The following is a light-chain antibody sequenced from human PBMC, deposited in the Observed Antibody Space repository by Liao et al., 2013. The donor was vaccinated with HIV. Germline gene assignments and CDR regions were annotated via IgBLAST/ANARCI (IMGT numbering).Light chain of an antibody. V-gene: IGLV3-21*01. Sequence: SFVLTQPPSVSVAPGETARITCERDNIGSKSVHWYQQKPGQSPVLVIYQDSKRPSGIPERFSGSNSGNTATLTISRVEAGDEADYYCQVWDSSSDSGVFGGGTKLTVL. CDR2: QDS. J-gene: IGLJ3*02. CDR3: QVWDSSSDSGV. CDR1: NIGSKS.